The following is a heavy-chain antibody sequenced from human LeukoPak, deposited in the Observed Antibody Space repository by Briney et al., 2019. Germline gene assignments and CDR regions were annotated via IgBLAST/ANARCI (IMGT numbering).Heavy chain of an antibody. CDR1: GFTISSNY. D-gene: IGHD2-8*02. CDR3: ARETGRGYSFDY. CDR2: IYSGGST. Sequence: GGSLRLSCAASGFTISSNYMSWVRQAPGEGLEWVSVIYSGGSTYYADSVKGRFTISRDNSKNTLYLQMNSLRAEDTAVYYCARETGRGYSFDYWGQGTLVTVSS. V-gene: IGHV3-53*01. J-gene: IGHJ4*02.